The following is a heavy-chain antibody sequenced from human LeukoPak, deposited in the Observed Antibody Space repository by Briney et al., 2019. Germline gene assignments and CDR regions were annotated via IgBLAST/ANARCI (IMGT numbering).Heavy chain of an antibody. V-gene: IGHV1-18*01. CDR1: GYTFTNYG. CDR2: ISAYNGNT. CDR3: ARDWRGPRSTTVVTPVDP. D-gene: IGHD4-23*01. J-gene: IGHJ5*02. Sequence: ASVKVPCTASGYTFTNYGIAWVRQAPGQGLEWMGWISAYNGNTNYAQKLQGRVTMTTDTSTSTAYMELRSLRSDDTAVYYCARDWRGPRSTTVVTPVDPWGQGTLVTVSS.